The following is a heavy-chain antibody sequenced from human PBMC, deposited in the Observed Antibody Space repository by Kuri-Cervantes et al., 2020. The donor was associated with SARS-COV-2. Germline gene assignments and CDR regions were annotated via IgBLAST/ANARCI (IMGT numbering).Heavy chain of an antibody. CDR2: IIPIFGTA. CDR1: GGTFSSSA. Sequence: SVKVSCKASGGTFSSSAISWVRQAPGQGLEWMGRIIPIFGTANYAQKFQGRVTISADESTSTAYMELSSLRSEDTAVYYCARVKDSSSSYFDYWGQGTLVTVSS. D-gene: IGHD6-6*01. J-gene: IGHJ4*02. CDR3: ARVKDSSSSYFDY. V-gene: IGHV1-69*13.